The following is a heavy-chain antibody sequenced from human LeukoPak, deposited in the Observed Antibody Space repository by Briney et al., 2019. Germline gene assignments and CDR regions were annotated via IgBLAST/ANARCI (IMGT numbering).Heavy chain of an antibody. D-gene: IGHD2-21*02. CDR1: GFTFSHFG. Sequence: GGSLRLSCATSGFTFSHFGMHWVRQAPGKGLEWVAFIRHDETNKYYADSVKGRFTISRDNAKNSLYLQMNSLKTEDTAVYYCTRDGLAYCGGDCYSAWFDPWGQGTLVTVSS. CDR2: IRHDETNK. V-gene: IGHV3-30*02. J-gene: IGHJ5*02. CDR3: TRDGLAYCGGDCYSAWFDP.